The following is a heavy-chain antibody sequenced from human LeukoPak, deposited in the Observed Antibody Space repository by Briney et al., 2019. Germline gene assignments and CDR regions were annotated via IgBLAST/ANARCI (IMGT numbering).Heavy chain of an antibody. CDR1: GPTFSSYG. V-gene: IGHV3-33*01. J-gene: IGHJ4*02. D-gene: IGHD6-6*01. Sequence: GRSLRPSCPAAGPTFSSYGMHWVRQAPSKGMEWVAVIWYDGSNKYYADSVKGRFTISRDNSKNTLYLQMNSLRAEDTAVYYCARDHTSIAAPPGYWGQGTLVTVSS. CDR2: IWYDGSNK. CDR3: ARDHTSIAAPPGY.